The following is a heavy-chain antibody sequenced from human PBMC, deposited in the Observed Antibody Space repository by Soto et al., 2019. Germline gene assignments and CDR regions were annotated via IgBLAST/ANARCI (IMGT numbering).Heavy chain of an antibody. CDR3: ARDEREKGSGSYYTARGGFDT. V-gene: IGHV3-30-3*01. CDR2: ISYDGSNK. D-gene: IGHD3-10*01. Sequence: QVQLVESGGGVVQPGRSLRLSCAASGFTFSSYAMHWVRQAPGKGLEWVAVISYDGSNKYYADSVKGRFTISRDNSKNTLYQQRNSLRDEDTGVDYCARDEREKGSGSYYTARGGFDTWGQGTMVTVSS. CDR1: GFTFSSYA. J-gene: IGHJ3*02.